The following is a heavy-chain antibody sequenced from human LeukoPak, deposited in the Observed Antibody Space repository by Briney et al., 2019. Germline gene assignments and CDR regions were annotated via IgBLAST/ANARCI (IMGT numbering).Heavy chain of an antibody. CDR1: GGSFSGYY. J-gene: IGHJ4*02. D-gene: IGHD6-13*01. V-gene: IGHV4-34*01. CDR3: ARVFKQQLTN. CDR2: INHSGST. Sequence: SETLSLTCAVYGGSFSGYYWSWIRQPPGKGLEWIGEINHSGSTNYNPSLKSRVTISVDTSKNQFSLKLSSVTAADAAVYYCARVFKQQLTNWGQGTLVTVSS.